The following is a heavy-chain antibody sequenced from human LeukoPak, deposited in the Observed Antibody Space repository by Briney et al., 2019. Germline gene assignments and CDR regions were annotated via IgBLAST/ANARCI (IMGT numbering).Heavy chain of an antibody. D-gene: IGHD4-17*01. J-gene: IGHJ4*02. CDR1: GFTFSSYG. V-gene: IGHV3-30*02. CDR3: AKTTVTSPILDY. CDR2: IRYDGSNK. Sequence: GSLRLSCAASGFTFSSYGMHWVRQAPGKGLEWVAFIRYDGSNKYYADSVKGRFTISRDNSKNTLYLQMNSLRAEDTAVYYCAKTTVTSPILDYWGQGTLVTVSS.